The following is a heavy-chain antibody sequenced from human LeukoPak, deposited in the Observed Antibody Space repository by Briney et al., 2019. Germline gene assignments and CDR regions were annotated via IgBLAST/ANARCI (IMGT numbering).Heavy chain of an antibody. J-gene: IGHJ4*02. Sequence: TGGSLRLSCAASGFTFSNYGLHWVRQAPGKGLEWVAVISYDGSDKYYADSVKGRFTISRDNSKNTLYLQMNSLRAEDTAVYHCAKDIRQQWVVPGYWGQGTLVTVSS. CDR3: AKDIRQQWVVPGY. CDR1: GFTFSNYG. CDR2: ISYDGSDK. V-gene: IGHV3-30*18. D-gene: IGHD6-19*01.